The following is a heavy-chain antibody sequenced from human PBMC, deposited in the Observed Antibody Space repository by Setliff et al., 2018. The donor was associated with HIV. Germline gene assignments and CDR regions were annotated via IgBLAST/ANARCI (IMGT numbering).Heavy chain of an antibody. CDR1: GGSISSGSYY. D-gene: IGHD3-10*01. CDR3: ARDQGHGSGRSYYYYYMDV. CDR2: IYTSGST. Sequence: TLSFTCTVSGGSISSGSYYWSWIRQPAGKGLEWIGHIYTSGSTNYNPSLKSRVTISVDTSKNQFSLKLSSVTAADTAVYYCARDQGHGSGRSYYYYYMDVWGKGTTVTVSS. V-gene: IGHV4-61*09. J-gene: IGHJ6*03.